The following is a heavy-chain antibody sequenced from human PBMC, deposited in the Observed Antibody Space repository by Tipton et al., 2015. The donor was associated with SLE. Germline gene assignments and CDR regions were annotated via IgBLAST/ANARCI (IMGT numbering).Heavy chain of an antibody. Sequence: QSGPEVKKPGASVKVSCKASGFTFSNYDVNWVRQGTGQGPEWMGLINPSGGTTYYAQNFQGRVTLTRDTATSTLYMDLTSLKSDDTAVYYCARDLGNPTDFWGQGTLVTVSS. CDR2: INPSGGTT. CDR1: GFTFSNYD. J-gene: IGHJ4*02. V-gene: IGHV1-46*01. D-gene: IGHD1-26*01. CDR3: ARDLGNPTDF.